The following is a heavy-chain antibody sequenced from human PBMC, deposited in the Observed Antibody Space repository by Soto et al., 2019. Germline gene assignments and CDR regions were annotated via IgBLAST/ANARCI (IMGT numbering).Heavy chain of an antibody. Sequence: GESLKISCAASGFTFSSYGMHWVRQAPGKGLEWVAVISYDGSNKYYADSVKGRFTISRDNSKNTLYLQMNSLRAEDTAVYYCAKDDYGMDVWGQGTTVTVSS. CDR3: AKDDYGMDV. J-gene: IGHJ6*02. CDR1: GFTFSSYG. CDR2: ISYDGSNK. V-gene: IGHV3-30*18.